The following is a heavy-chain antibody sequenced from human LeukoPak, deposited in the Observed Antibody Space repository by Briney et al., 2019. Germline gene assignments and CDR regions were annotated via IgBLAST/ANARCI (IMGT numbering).Heavy chain of an antibody. D-gene: IGHD6-25*01. CDR2: IYRSGST. CDR3: ARVYYSSRYDNWYFDL. J-gene: IGHJ2*01. CDR1: GGSISTYY. Sequence: PSETLSLTCTVSGGSISTYYWSWIRQPPGKGLGWIGYIYRSGSTKSNPSLKSRVTISVDTSQNQFSMRLSSVTAADTAVYYCARVYYSSRYDNWYFDLWGRGTLVTVSS. V-gene: IGHV4-59*01.